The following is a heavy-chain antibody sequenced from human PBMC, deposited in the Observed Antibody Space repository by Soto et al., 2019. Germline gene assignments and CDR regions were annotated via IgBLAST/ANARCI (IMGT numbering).Heavy chain of an antibody. CDR1: VYSFTSYW. J-gene: IGHJ4*02. CDR3: ARHEGGIAALIGY. D-gene: IGHD6-6*01. V-gene: IGHV5-51*01. Sequence: GASLKISCKGSVYSFTSYWIGWVRQMPGKGLEWMGIIYPGDSDTRYSPSFQGQDTISADKSISTAYLQWSSLKASVSAMYYCARHEGGIAALIGYLGQGTMVTVSS. CDR2: IYPGDSDT.